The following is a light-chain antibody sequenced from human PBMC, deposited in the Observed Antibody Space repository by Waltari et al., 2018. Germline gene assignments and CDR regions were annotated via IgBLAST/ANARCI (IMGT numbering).Light chain of an antibody. CDR1: SSAIGDYDC. V-gene: IGLV2-11*01. CDR2: DVS. Sequence: QSALTQPRSVSGSPGQSVTVSCTGTSSAIGDYDCVSWYQQHPGKAPKLLIYDVSKRPSGVPDRFSASKSGNTACLTISGLQAEDEADYYCYSYAGSNDVVFGGGTKVTVL. J-gene: IGLJ2*01. CDR3: YSYAGSNDVV.